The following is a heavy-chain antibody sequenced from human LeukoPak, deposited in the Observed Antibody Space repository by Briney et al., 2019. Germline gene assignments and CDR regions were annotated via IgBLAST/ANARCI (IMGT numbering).Heavy chain of an antibody. D-gene: IGHD6-19*01. J-gene: IGHJ4*02. CDR2: IYYSGST. V-gene: IGHV4-39*01. CDR1: GGSISSSSYY. Sequence: SETLSLTCTVSGGSISSSSYYWGWIRQPPGKGLEWIGSIYYSGSTYHNLSLKSRVTISVDTSKNQFSLKLSSVTAAETAVYYCGGYSSGWYYFDYWGQGTLVTVSS. CDR3: GGYSSGWYYFDY.